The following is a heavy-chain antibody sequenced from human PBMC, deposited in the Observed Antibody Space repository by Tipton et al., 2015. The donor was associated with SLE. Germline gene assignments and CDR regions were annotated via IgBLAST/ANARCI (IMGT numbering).Heavy chain of an antibody. CDR2: ISGGGDT. V-gene: IGHV3-23*01. CDR3: ARPYSDNLTDVYGMDV. D-gene: IGHD3-9*01. CDR1: GFTFSTYA. Sequence: AVSGFTFSTYALNWVRLAPGKGLEWVSTISGGGDTYYVDSVKGRFTISRDNSKNTLYLQMNSLRAGDTAVYYCARPYSDNLTDVYGMDVWGQGTTVTVSS. J-gene: IGHJ6*02.